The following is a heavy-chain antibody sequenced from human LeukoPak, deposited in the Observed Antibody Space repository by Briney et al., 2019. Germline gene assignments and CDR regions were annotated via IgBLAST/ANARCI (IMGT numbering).Heavy chain of an antibody. CDR3: ATELAGGGTWNWFDP. CDR2: FDPEDGET. D-gene: IGHD6-13*01. Sequence: ASVKVSCKVSGYTLTELSMHWVRQAPGKGLEWMGGFDPEDGETIYAQKFQGRVTMTEDTSTDTAYMELSSLRSEDTAVHYCATELAGGGTWNWFDPWGQGTLVTVSS. J-gene: IGHJ5*01. CDR1: GYTLTELS. V-gene: IGHV1-24*01.